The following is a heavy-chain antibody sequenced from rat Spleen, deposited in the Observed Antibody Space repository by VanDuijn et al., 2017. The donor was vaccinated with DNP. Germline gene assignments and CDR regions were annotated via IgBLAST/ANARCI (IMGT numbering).Heavy chain of an antibody. CDR2: ISSGGNT. CDR3: ARGEFAY. J-gene: IGHJ3*01. Sequence: QVQLKESGPGLVQPSQTLSLTCTVSGFSLTSYHVHWVRQPPGKGLEWIAAISSGGNTYYNSALKSRLSISRDTSKSQVFLKMNNLQTEDTAMYFCARGEFAYWGQGTLVTVSS. V-gene: IGHV2S12*01. CDR1: GFSLTSYH.